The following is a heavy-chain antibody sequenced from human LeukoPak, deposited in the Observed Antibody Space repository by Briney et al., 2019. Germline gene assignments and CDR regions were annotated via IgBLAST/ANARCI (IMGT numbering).Heavy chain of an antibody. Sequence: NSSETLSLTCTVSGGSISSSSYYWGWIRQPPGKGLEWIGSIYYSGSTYYNPSLKSRVTISVDTSKNQFSLKLSSVTAADTAVYYCARDGVGYCSGGSCDGYWGQGTLVTVSS. CDR3: ARDGVGYCSGGSCDGY. J-gene: IGHJ4*02. D-gene: IGHD2-15*01. CDR1: GGSISSSSYY. CDR2: IYYSGST. V-gene: IGHV4-39*07.